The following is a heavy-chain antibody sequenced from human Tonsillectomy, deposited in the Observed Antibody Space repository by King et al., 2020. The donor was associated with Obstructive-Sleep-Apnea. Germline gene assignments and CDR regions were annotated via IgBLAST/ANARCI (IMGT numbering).Heavy chain of an antibody. Sequence: DVQLVESGGGLVKPGGSLRLSCAASGFAFSTYTINWVRQAPGKGLEWVSFISSGGTYIHYADSVKGRFTISRDNAKSSLYLQMDSLRAEDTAVYYCARDLITGEGSHYAFDIWGQGTMVTVSS. CDR3: ARDLITGEGSHYAFDI. V-gene: IGHV3-21*01. D-gene: IGHD1-20*01. CDR1: GFAFSTYT. J-gene: IGHJ3*02. CDR2: ISSGGTYI.